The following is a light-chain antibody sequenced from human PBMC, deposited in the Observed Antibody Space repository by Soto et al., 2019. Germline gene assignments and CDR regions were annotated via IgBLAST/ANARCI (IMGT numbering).Light chain of an antibody. CDR3: SSFAYSNTWV. CDR2: EVT. J-gene: IGLJ3*02. CDR1: SSDVGAYNY. Sequence: QSALTQPPSASGSPGQSVTISCTGTSSDVGAYNYVSWYQQHAGKAPKLVIYEVTKRPSGVPDRFSGSKSANTASLTTAGLQAEYEADDYWSSFAYSNTWVFGGGTQVAVL. V-gene: IGLV2-8*01.